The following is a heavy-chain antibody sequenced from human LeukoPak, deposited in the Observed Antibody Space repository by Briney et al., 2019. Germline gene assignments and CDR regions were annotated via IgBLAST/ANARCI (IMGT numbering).Heavy chain of an antibody. Sequence: ASVRVSCKASGYTFTGYYMHWVRQAPGQGLEWMGRINPNSGGTNYAQKFQGRVTMTRDTSISTAYMELSRLRSDDTAVYYCARGGVATSPFDYWGQGTLVTVSS. CDR1: GYTFTGYY. J-gene: IGHJ4*02. D-gene: IGHD5-12*01. CDR3: ARGGVATSPFDY. CDR2: INPNSGGT. V-gene: IGHV1-2*06.